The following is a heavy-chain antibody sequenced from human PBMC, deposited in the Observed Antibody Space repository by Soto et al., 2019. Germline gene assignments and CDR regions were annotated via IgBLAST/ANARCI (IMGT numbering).Heavy chain of an antibody. CDR3: ARERTNAFDI. Sequence: QVQLVQSGAEVKKPGASVKVSCKASGYTFTSYAMHWVRQAPGQGLEWMGGIIPIFGTANYAQKFQGRVTITADESTSTAYMELSSLRSEDTAVYYCARERTNAFDIWGQGTMVTVSS. CDR1: GYTFTSYA. V-gene: IGHV1-69*13. D-gene: IGHD2-8*01. CDR2: IIPIFGTA. J-gene: IGHJ3*02.